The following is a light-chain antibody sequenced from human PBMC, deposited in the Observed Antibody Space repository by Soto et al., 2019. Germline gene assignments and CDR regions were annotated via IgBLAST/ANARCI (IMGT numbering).Light chain of an antibody. CDR1: QAISND. CDR3: QKYNSAPRT. Sequence: DIQMTQSPSFLSALVGDRVTITCRASQAISNDVAWYQQRPGKVPKLLIYAASTLQSGVPSRFSGSGSGTDFALTISSLQPEDVATYYCQKYNSAPRTFGQGTKVEI. J-gene: IGKJ1*01. CDR2: AAS. V-gene: IGKV1-27*01.